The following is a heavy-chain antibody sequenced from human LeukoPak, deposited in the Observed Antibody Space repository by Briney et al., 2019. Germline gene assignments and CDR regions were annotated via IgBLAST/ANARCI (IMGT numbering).Heavy chain of an antibody. D-gene: IGHD5-18*01. CDR2: ISAYNGNT. V-gene: IGHV1-18*01. CDR1: GYTFTSYG. Sequence: ASVKVSCKASGYTFTSYGISWVRQAPGQGLEWMGWISAYNGNTNYAQKLQGRATMTTDTSTSTAYMELRSLRSDDTAVYYCATISYGHVDTPFDYWGQGTLVTVSS. CDR3: ATISYGHVDTPFDY. J-gene: IGHJ4*02.